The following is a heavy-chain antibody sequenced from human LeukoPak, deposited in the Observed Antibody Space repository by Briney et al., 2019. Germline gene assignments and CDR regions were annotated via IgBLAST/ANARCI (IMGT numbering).Heavy chain of an antibody. V-gene: IGHV3-30*04. CDR3: ARGLAYYYDSSAYFLDY. J-gene: IGHJ4*02. D-gene: IGHD3-22*01. Sequence: GGSLRLSCAASGFSFSSYAMHWVRQAPGKGLEWVAVISYDGSNKYYADSVKARFTISRDNSKNTLYLQMNRLRAEDTAVYYCARGLAYYYDSSAYFLDYWGQGTLVTVSS. CDR2: ISYDGSNK. CDR1: GFSFSSYA.